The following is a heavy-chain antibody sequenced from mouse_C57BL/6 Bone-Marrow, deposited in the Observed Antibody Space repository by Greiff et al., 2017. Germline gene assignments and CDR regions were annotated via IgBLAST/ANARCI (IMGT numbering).Heavy chain of an antibody. CDR3: TTDAMDY. Sequence: SGAELVRPGASVKLSCTASGFNIKDDYMHWVKQRPEQGLEWIGWIDPENGDTEYASKFQGKATITADTSSNTAYLQLSSLTSEDTAVYYCTTDAMDYWGQGTSVTVSS. J-gene: IGHJ4*01. V-gene: IGHV14-4*01. CDR1: GFNIKDDY. CDR2: IDPENGDT.